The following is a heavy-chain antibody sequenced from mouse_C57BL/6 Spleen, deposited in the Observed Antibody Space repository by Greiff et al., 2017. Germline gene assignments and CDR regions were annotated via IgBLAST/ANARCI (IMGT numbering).Heavy chain of an antibody. D-gene: IGHD3-3*01. J-gene: IGHJ1*03. V-gene: IGHV1-54*01. Sequence: VQLQQSGAELVRPGTSVKVSCKASGYAFTNYLIEWVKQRPGQGLEWIGVINPGSGGTNYNEKFKGKATLTADKSSSTAYMQLSSLTSEDSAVYFCARSLYAQLGYFDVWGTGTTVTVSS. CDR3: ARSLYAQLGYFDV. CDR2: INPGSGGT. CDR1: GYAFTNYL.